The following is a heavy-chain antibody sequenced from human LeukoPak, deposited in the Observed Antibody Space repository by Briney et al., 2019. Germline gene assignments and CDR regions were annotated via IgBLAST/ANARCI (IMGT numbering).Heavy chain of an antibody. J-gene: IGHJ4*02. Sequence: GGSLRLSCAASGFTVSSNYMSWVRQSPGKGLEWVSLIYTGGNTYYAESVKGRFTLSRDNSKNKVYLQMNSLTVEDTAVYFCASISDLLYYFDSWGQGTLVTVSS. CDR2: IYTGGNT. CDR1: GFTVSSNY. CDR3: ASISDLLYYFDS. V-gene: IGHV3-66*01.